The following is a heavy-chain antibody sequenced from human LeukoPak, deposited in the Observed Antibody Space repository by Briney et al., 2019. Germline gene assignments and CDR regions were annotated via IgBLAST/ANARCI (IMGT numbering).Heavy chain of an antibody. D-gene: IGHD2-21*02. Sequence: ERSLRLPCAASGFTFGSYAMHWVRQAPGRGLEWVAGISYDGTNKYYADSVKGRFTISRDNSKNTLYLQMNSLRTDDTAVYYCARESPACGEDCYFDYWGQGTLVTVSS. V-gene: IGHV3-30-3*01. CDR1: GFTFGSYA. CDR2: ISYDGTNK. CDR3: ARESPACGEDCYFDY. J-gene: IGHJ4*02.